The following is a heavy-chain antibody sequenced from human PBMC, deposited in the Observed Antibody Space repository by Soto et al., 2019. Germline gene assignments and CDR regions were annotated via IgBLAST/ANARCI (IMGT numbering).Heavy chain of an antibody. CDR1: GYTFTSYD. CDR3: ASMVGYCSGGSCYEWYNWFDP. Sequence: ASVKVSCKASGYTFTSYDINWVRQATGQGLEWMGWMNPNSGNTGYAQKFQGRVTMTRNTSISTAYMELSSLRSEDTAVYYCASMVGYCSGGSCYEWYNWFDPWGQGTLVTVSS. CDR2: MNPNSGNT. V-gene: IGHV1-8*01. J-gene: IGHJ5*02. D-gene: IGHD2-15*01.